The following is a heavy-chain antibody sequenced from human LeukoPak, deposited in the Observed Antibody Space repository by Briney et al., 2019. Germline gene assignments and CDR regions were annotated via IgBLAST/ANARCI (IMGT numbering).Heavy chain of an antibody. Sequence: GGSLRLSCAASGFTFSSYAMHWVRQAPGKGLEWVAVISYDGSNKYYADSVKGRFTISRDNSKNTLYLQMNSLRAEDTAVYYCARGLGATKTRYYFDYWGQGTLVTVSS. V-gene: IGHV3-30-3*01. CDR3: ARGLGATKTRYYFDY. CDR1: GFTFSSYA. J-gene: IGHJ4*02. D-gene: IGHD1-26*01. CDR2: ISYDGSNK.